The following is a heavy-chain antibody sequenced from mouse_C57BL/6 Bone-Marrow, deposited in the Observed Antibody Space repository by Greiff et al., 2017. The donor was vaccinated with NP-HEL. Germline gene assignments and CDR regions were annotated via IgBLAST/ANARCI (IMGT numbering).Heavy chain of an antibody. Sequence: EVQRVESGGGLVKPGGSLKLSCAASGFTFSSYTMSWVRQTPEKRLEWVATISGGGGNTYYPDSVKGRFTISRDNAKNTLYLQMSSLRSEDTALYYCARFRGDAMDYWGQGTSVTVSS. V-gene: IGHV5-9*01. CDR3: ARFRGDAMDY. J-gene: IGHJ4*01. CDR2: ISGGGGNT. CDR1: GFTFSSYT.